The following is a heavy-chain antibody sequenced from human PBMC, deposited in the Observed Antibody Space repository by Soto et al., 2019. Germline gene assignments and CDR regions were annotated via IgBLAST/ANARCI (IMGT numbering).Heavy chain of an antibody. CDR1: GYNFNKYA. J-gene: IGHJ3*02. Sequence: PGGSLRLSCVASGYNFNKYAVSWVRQAPGKGLEWVSVISSGGDNTHYADSVKGRFTITRDNSKNMLYLEMNSLTVEDTAVYYCVRRAQYFDGTGFHAFDIWGQGTRVTVSS. CDR3: VRRAQYFDGTGFHAFDI. V-gene: IGHV3-23*01. CDR2: ISSGGDNT. D-gene: IGHD3-22*01.